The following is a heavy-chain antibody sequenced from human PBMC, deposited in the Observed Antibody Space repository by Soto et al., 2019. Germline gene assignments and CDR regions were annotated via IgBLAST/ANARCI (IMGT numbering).Heavy chain of an antibody. J-gene: IGHJ6*02. CDR2: ISYDGSNK. CDR1: GFTFRSYA. V-gene: IGHV3-30-3*01. Sequence: GGSLKLSCAASGFTFRSYAMHWVRQAPGKGLEWVAVISYDGSNKYYADSVKGRFTISRDNSKNTLYLQMNSLRAEDTAVYYCARDMVRGVIPDPYYYYGMDVWGQGTTVTVSS. CDR3: ARDMVRGVIPDPYYYYGMDV. D-gene: IGHD3-10*01.